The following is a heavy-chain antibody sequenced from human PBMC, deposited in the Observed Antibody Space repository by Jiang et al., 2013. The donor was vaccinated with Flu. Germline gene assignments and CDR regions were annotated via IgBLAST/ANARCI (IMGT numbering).Heavy chain of an antibody. CDR1: GFTFSSYA. J-gene: IGHJ1*01. CDR2: ISGSGGST. CDR3: AKELVSSGWPENAGEYFQH. Sequence: VQLLESGGGLVQPGGSLRLSCAASGFTFSSYAMSWVRQAPGKGLEWVSAISGSGGSTYYADSVKGRFTISRDNSKNTLYLQMNSLRAEDTAVYYCAKELVSSGWPENAGEYFQHWGQGTLVTVSS. D-gene: IGHD6-19*01. V-gene: IGHV3-23*01.